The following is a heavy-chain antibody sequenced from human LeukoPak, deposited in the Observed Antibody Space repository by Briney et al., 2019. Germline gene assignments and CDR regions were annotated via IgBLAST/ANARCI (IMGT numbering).Heavy chain of an antibody. D-gene: IGHD1-1*01. J-gene: IGHJ4*02. Sequence: SETLPLTCAVYGGSFSGYYWSWIRQPPGKGLEWIGEINHSGSTNYNPSLKSRVTISVDTSKNQFSLKLSSVTAADTAVYYCARLALPTGTLDYWGQGTLVTVSS. V-gene: IGHV4-34*01. CDR1: GGSFSGYY. CDR2: INHSGST. CDR3: ARLALPTGTLDY.